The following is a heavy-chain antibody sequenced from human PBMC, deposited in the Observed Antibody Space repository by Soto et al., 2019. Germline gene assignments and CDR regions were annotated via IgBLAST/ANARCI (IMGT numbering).Heavy chain of an antibody. Sequence: GESLNISCKGCGYSFTLYWIGWVRQMPGKGLEWMGIIYPGDSDTRYSPSFQGQVTISADKSISTAYLQWSSLKASDTAMYYCARRVPAAVTPYYYYYYMDVWGKGTTVTVSS. J-gene: IGHJ6*03. D-gene: IGHD2-2*01. V-gene: IGHV5-51*01. CDR1: GYSFTLYW. CDR3: ARRVPAAVTPYYYYYYMDV. CDR2: IYPGDSDT.